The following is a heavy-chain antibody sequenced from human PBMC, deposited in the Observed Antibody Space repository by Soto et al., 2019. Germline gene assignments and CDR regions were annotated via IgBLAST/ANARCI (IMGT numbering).Heavy chain of an antibody. CDR3: AKDTLYDGNYYYYCLDV. J-gene: IGHJ6*03. CDR1: GFTFDEYA. V-gene: IGHV3-9*01. Sequence: EVQLVESGGGLVQPGGSLRLSCAVSGFTFDEYAMHWVRQAPGKGLEWVSGISWNSGSVGYANSVKGRFTISRDNAKNSLYLQMNMLRAEYTALYYCAKDTLYDGNYYYYCLDVWVKGTAVTVS. CDR2: ISWNSGSV. D-gene: IGHD5-12*01.